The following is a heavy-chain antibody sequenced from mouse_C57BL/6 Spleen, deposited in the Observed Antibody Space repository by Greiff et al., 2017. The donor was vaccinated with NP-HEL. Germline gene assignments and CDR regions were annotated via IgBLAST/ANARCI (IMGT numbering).Heavy chain of an antibody. CDR1: GFTFSSYA. Sequence: EVMLVESGGGLVKPGGSLKLSCAASGFTFSSYAMSWVRQTPEKRLEWVATISDGGSYTYYPDNVKGRFTISRDNAKNNLYLQMSHLKSEDTAMYYCARGVTTFAYWGQGTLVTVSA. D-gene: IGHD2-2*01. CDR2: ISDGGSYT. CDR3: ARGVTTFAY. V-gene: IGHV5-4*03. J-gene: IGHJ3*01.